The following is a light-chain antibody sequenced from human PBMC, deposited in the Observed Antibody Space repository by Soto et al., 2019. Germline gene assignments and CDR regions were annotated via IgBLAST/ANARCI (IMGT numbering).Light chain of an antibody. CDR1: RSVSSN. Sequence: EIVMTQSPATPSVSPGERATLSCRASRSVSSNLAWYQQKPGQAPRLLMYGASTRATGIPARFSGSGSGTEFTLTISSLQSEDFAVYYCQQYNNWPPYTFGQGTKLEIK. CDR3: QQYNNWPPYT. J-gene: IGKJ2*01. CDR2: GAS. V-gene: IGKV3-15*01.